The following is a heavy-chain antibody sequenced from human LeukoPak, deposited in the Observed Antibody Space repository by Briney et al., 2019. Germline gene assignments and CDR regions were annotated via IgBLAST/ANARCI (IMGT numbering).Heavy chain of an antibody. Sequence: GSSLRLSCAASGFTFNSYAIHWVRQAPGKGLEWVAVISYDGTTEFYGDSVKGRFTISRDNSKKTVYLQMSSLTIEDTAVYYCAKEPGEGGSAFDYWGQGTLVTVHS. CDR3: AKEPGEGGSAFDY. CDR1: GFTFNSYA. V-gene: IGHV3-30*18. D-gene: IGHD3-16*01. CDR2: ISYDGTTE. J-gene: IGHJ4*02.